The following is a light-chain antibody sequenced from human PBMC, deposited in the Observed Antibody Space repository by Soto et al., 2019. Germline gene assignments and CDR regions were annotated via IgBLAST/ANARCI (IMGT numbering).Light chain of an antibody. V-gene: IGLV1-40*01. CDR3: QSYDSSLSGYVV. CDR1: SSNIGAGYD. CDR2: GNS. J-gene: IGLJ2*01. Sequence: QPVLTQPPSVSWAPGQRVTISCTGSSSNIGAGYDVHWYQQLPGTAPKLLIYGNSNRPSGVPDRFSGSKSGTSASLAITGLQAEDEADYSCQSYDSSLSGYVVFGGGTKLTVL.